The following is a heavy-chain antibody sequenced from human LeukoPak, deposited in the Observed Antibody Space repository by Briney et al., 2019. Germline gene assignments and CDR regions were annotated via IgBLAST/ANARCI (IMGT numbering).Heavy chain of an antibody. CDR3: ARTSSSGWYGRSDAFDI. V-gene: IGHV1-2*02. Sequence: ASVKVSCKASGYTFTGYYMRWVRQAPGQGLEWMGWINPNSGGTNYAQKFQGRVTMTRDTSISTAYMELSRLRSDDTAVYYCARTSSSGWYGRSDAFDIWAQGTMVTVSS. CDR2: INPNSGGT. J-gene: IGHJ3*02. CDR1: GYTFTGYY. D-gene: IGHD6-19*01.